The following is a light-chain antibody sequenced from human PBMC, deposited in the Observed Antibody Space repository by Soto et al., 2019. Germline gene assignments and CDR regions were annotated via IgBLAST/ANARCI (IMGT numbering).Light chain of an antibody. J-gene: IGLJ2*01. CDR3: AAWDDSLNVVL. Sequence: QSVLTQPPSVSDAPRQRVSISCSGNTSNVGNNAVNWYQQLPGKTPKLLIYFDDLVPSGVSDRFSGSKSGTSASLAISGLQSDDEADYYCAAWDDSLNVVLFGGGTKVTVL. V-gene: IGLV1-36*01. CDR2: FDD. CDR1: TSNVGNNA.